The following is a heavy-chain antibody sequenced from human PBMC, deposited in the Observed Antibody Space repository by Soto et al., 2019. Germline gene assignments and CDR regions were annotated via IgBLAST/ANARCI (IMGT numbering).Heavy chain of an antibody. CDR2: ISYDGSNK. D-gene: IGHD3-10*01. CDR3: ARSLYGEDAFDI. J-gene: IGHJ3*02. Sequence: LRLSCAASGFTFSSYGMHWVRQAPGKGLEWVAVISYDGSNKYYADSVKGRFTISRDNSKNTLYLQMNSLRAEDTAVYYCARSLYGEDAFDIWGQGTMVTGSS. V-gene: IGHV3-30*03. CDR1: GFTFSSYG.